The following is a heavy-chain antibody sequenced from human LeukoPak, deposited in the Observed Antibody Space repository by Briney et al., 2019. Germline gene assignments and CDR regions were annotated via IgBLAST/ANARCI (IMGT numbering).Heavy chain of an antibody. CDR2: INTDGSRT. CDR1: GFTFSTYW. J-gene: IGHJ4*02. CDR3: ARVSRGNYYIDY. Sequence: PGGSLRLSCAASGFTFSTYWMHWVRQAPGKGLVWVSRINTDGSRTDSVEGRFTISRDNAKNTLYLQMNSLRAEDTAVYYCARVSRGNYYIDYWGPGTLVTVSS. V-gene: IGHV3-74*01.